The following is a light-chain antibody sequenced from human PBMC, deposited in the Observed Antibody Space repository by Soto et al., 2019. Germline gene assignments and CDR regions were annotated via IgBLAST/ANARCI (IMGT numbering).Light chain of an antibody. CDR2: GAS. Sequence: VKTRLPAPQTVSLGERATLSCRASQSVNSKLAWYQQKPGQAPRLLIYGASTRATGIPARFSGSESGTEFTLTIRCLHSGDFAVYYCQQYNTCPPITFGQGTRLEIK. V-gene: IGKV3-15*01. CDR1: QSVNSK. J-gene: IGKJ5*01. CDR3: QQYNTCPPIT.